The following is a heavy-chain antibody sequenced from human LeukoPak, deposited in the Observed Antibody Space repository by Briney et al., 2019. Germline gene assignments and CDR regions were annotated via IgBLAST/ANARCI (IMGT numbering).Heavy chain of an antibody. CDR3: AREWSSGNPDWFDP. V-gene: IGHV3-11*01. CDR2: ISSSGSTI. J-gene: IGHJ5*02. Sequence: GGSHRLSCAASGFTFSDYYMSWIRQAPGKGLEWVSYISSSGSTIYYADSVKGRFTISRDNAKNSLYLQMNSLRAEDTAVYYCAREWSSGNPDWFDPWGQGTLVTVSS. CDR1: GFTFSDYY. D-gene: IGHD3-10*01.